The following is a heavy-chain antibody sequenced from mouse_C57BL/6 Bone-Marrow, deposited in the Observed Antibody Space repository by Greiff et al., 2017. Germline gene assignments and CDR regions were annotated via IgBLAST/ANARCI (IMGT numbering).Heavy chain of an antibody. D-gene: IGHD1-1*01. CDR1: GYTFTSYG. V-gene: IGHV1-81*01. Sequence: VQLQESGAELARPGASVKLSCKASGYTFTSYGISWVKQRTGQGLEWIGEIYPRSGNTYYTEKFKGKATLTADKSSSTAYMELRSLTSEDSAVYFCAREALYYYGSFYWYIDVWGTGTTVTVSS. CDR2: IYPRSGNT. CDR3: AREALYYYGSFYWYIDV. J-gene: IGHJ1*03.